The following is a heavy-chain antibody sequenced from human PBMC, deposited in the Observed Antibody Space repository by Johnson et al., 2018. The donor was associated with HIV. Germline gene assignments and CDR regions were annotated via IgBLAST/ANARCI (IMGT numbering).Heavy chain of an antibody. J-gene: IGHJ3*02. D-gene: IGHD5-18*01. CDR2: ISYDGNIK. Sequence: QVHLVESGGGLVQPGGSLRLSCAASGFTFTSFAMHWVRQAPGKGLEWVAFISYDGNIKYYADSVRGRFTISRDNSKNTLYLQMHSLRAEDTAFYYCARLPSGYSRDAFDIWGQGTMVTVSS. CDR3: ARLPSGYSRDAFDI. V-gene: IGHV3-30*04. CDR1: GFTFTSFA.